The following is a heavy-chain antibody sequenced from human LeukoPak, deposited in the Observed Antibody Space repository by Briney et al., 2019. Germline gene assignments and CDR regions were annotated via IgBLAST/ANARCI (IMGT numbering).Heavy chain of an antibody. J-gene: IGHJ4*02. CDR1: GSTFSSYA. CDR3: AKDPQRYYYDSSGYYY. Sequence: PGGSLRLSCAASGSTFSSYAMSWVRQAPGKGLEWVSAISGSGGSTYYADSVKGRFTISRDNSKNTLYLQMNSLRAEDTAVYYCAKDPQRYYYDSSGYYYWGQGTLVTVSS. CDR2: ISGSGGST. D-gene: IGHD3-22*01. V-gene: IGHV3-23*01.